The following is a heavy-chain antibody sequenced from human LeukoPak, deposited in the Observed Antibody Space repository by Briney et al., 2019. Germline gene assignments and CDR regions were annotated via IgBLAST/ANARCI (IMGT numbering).Heavy chain of an antibody. CDR3: DY. V-gene: IGHV3-30-3*01. Sequence: GGSLRLSCAASGFTFSSYAMHWVRQAPGKGLEWVAVISYDGSNKYYADSVKGRFTISRDNSKNALYLQMNSLRAEDTAVYYCDYWGQGTLVTVSS. J-gene: IGHJ4*02. CDR1: GFTFSSYA. CDR2: ISYDGSNK.